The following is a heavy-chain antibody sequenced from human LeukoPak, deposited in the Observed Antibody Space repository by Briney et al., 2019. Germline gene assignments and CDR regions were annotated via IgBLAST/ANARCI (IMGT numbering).Heavy chain of an antibody. J-gene: IGHJ5*02. CDR1: GYSFASYW. V-gene: IGHV5-51*01. Sequence: GESLKISCKGSGYSFASYWIGWVRQMPGKGLEWMGIIYPGDSDTRYSPSFQGQVTISADKSISTAYLQRSSLKASDTAMYYCARRATVSTSYNWFDPWGQGTLVTVSS. D-gene: IGHD4-17*01. CDR2: IYPGDSDT. CDR3: ARRATVSTSYNWFDP.